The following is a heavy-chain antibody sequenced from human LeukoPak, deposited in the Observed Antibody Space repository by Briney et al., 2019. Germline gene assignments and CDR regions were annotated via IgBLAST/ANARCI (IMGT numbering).Heavy chain of an antibody. CDR3: AANIVVVPAAQYFQY. CDR1: GYSISSGYY. J-gene: IGHJ1*01. D-gene: IGHD2-2*01. V-gene: IGHV4-38-2*01. CDR2: IYHSGST. Sequence: SETLSLTCAVSGYSISSGYYWGWIRQPPGKELEWIGSIYHSGSTYYNPSLKSRVTISVDTSKNQFSLKLSSVTAADTAVYYCAANIVVVPAAQYFQYWGQGTLVTVCS.